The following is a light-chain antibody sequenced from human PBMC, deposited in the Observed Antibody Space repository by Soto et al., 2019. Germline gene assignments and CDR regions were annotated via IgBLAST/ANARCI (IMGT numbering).Light chain of an antibody. CDR2: DAS. CDR3: QQFNSYPFT. J-gene: IGKJ4*01. V-gene: IGKV1-13*02. Sequence: AIQLTQSPSSLSASVGDRVTITCRASQGISSALAWYQQKPGKATKLLIYDASSLESGVTSRFSGSGSGTDFPLTISSLQPEDFATYYCQQFNSYPFTFGGGTKVEIK. CDR1: QGISSA.